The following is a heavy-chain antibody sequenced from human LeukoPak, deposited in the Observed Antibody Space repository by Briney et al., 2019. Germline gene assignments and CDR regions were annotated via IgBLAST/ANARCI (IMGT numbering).Heavy chain of an antibody. D-gene: IGHD3-22*01. CDR2: IWYDGSNK. V-gene: IGHV3-33*06. J-gene: IGHJ4*02. CDR1: GFTFSSYG. CDR3: AEGVRGGVTTEFDY. Sequence: GGSLRLSCAASGFTFSSYGMHWVRQAPGKGLEWVAVIWYDGSNKYYADSVKGRFTISRDNSKNTLYLQMNSLRAEDTAVYYCAEGVRGGVTTEFDYWGQGTLVTVSS.